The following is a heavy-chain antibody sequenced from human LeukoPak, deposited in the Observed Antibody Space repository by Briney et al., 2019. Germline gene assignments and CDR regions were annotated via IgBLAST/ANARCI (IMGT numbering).Heavy chain of an antibody. V-gene: IGHV3-66*01. CDR3: ARGSYSKPLDY. D-gene: IGHD4-11*01. Sequence: PGGSLRLSCAASGFTVSSNYMSWVRQAPGKGLECVSVIYSDGTTYYADSVQGRFTISRDNSKNTLSLQMNSLRAEDTAVYYCARGSYSKPLDYWGQGTLVTVSS. CDR1: GFTVSSNY. J-gene: IGHJ4*02. CDR2: IYSDGTT.